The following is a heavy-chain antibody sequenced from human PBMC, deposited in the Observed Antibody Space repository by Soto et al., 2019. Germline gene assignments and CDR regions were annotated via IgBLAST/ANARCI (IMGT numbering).Heavy chain of an antibody. CDR1: GGSISSGYYY. V-gene: IGHV4-30-4*01. CDR3: ARVGVHSSSWTRAHYYGMDV. Sequence: SETLSLTCSVSGGSISSGYYYWSWIRQPPGKGLEWIGNIYYSGNTYYNPSLKSRVTISVDRSKNQFSLKLSSVTAADTAVYYCARVGVHSSSWTRAHYYGMDVWGQGTTVTVSS. CDR2: IYYSGNT. J-gene: IGHJ6*02. D-gene: IGHD6-13*01.